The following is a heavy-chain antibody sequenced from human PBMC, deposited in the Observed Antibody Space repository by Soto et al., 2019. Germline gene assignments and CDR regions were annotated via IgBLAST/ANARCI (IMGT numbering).Heavy chain of an antibody. CDR1: GFTFSSYG. J-gene: IGHJ6*02. Sequence: GGSLRLSCAASGFTFSSYGMHWVRQAPGKGLEWVAVIWYDGSNKYYADSVKGRFTISRDNSKNTLYLQMNSLRAEDTAVYYCARETNLEMATKIDYYYYGMDVWGQGTTVTVSS. D-gene: IGHD5-12*01. V-gene: IGHV3-33*01. CDR2: IWYDGSNK. CDR3: ARETNLEMATKIDYYYYGMDV.